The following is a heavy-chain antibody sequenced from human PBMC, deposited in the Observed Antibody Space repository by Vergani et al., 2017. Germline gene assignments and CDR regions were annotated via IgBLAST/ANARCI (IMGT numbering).Heavy chain of an antibody. J-gene: IGHJ4*02. CDR2: IYWDDDK. CDR1: GFSLSTSGVG. CDR3: AHTGYDFWSGYYTGPSFDY. D-gene: IGHD3-3*01. Sequence: QITLKESGPTLVKPTQTLTLTCTFSGFSLSTSGVGVGWTRQPPGKALEWLALIYWDDDKLYSPSLKSRLTITKDTSKNQVVLTMTNMDPVDTATYYCAHTGYDFWSGYYTGPSFDYWGQGTLVTVSS. V-gene: IGHV2-5*02.